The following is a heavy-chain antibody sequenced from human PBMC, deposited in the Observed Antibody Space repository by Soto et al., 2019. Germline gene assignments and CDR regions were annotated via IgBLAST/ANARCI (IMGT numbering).Heavy chain of an antibody. CDR3: VSDPRWAHHGTPDY. Sequence: SVKVSCKASGFTFSSSAMQWVRQARGQAPEWIGWIVVGSGNTNYAQKFQERVTITRDMSTGTAYMELSGLRSEDTAVYYCVSDPRWAHHGTPDYWGQGTLVTVSS. J-gene: IGHJ4*02. CDR2: IVVGSGNT. V-gene: IGHV1-58*02. CDR1: GFTFSSSA. D-gene: IGHD1-1*01.